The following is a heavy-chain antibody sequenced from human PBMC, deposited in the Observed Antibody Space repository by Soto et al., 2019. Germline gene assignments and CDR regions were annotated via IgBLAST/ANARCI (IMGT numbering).Heavy chain of an antibody. Sequence: SETLSLTCTVSGGSVSSGSYYWSWIRQPPGKGLEWIGYIYYSGSTNYNPSLRSRVTISVDTSKNQFSLKLSSVTAADTAVYYCARVMGATTKSAYYYGMDVWGQGTTVTVS. CDR1: GGSVSSGSYY. CDR2: IYYSGST. CDR3: ARVMGATTKSAYYYGMDV. J-gene: IGHJ6*02. D-gene: IGHD1-26*01. V-gene: IGHV4-61*01.